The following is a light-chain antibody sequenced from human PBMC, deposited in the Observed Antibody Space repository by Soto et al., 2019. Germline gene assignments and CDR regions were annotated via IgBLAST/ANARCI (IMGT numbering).Light chain of an antibody. V-gene: IGLV2-14*01. Sequence: QSALTQPTSVSGSPGQSITISCTGTSSDVGGYNYVSWYQQHPGKVPKVMIFEVSNRPSGVPDRFSGSKSGTSASLAITGLQAEDEADYYCQSYDSSLSGYVFGTGTKLTVL. CDR2: EVS. CDR1: SSDVGGYNY. CDR3: QSYDSSLSGYV. J-gene: IGLJ1*01.